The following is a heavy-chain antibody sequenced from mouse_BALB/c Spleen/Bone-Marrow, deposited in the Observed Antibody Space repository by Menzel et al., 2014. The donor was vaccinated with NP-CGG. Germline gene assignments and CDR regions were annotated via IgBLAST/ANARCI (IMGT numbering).Heavy chain of an antibody. CDR3: ARFPYDYGGGDY. V-gene: IGHV14-3*02. J-gene: IGHJ2*01. CDR2: IDPANGNT. D-gene: IGHD2-4*01. Sequence: EVQGVESGAELVKPGASVKLSCTASGFNIKDTYMHWVKQRPEQGLEWIGRIDPANGNTKYDPKFQGKATITADTSSNTAYLQLSSLTSEDTAAYYCARFPYDYGGGDYWGQGTTLTVSS. CDR1: GFNIKDTY.